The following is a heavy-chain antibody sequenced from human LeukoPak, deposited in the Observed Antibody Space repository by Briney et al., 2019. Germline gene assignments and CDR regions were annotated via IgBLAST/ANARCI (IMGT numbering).Heavy chain of an antibody. V-gene: IGHV4-39*07. Sequence: SETLSLTCTVSGLSISSSNSYWGWIRQPPGKGLEWIESIYYTGNTYYNASLKSRVTISIDTSKNQFSLKLSSVTPADTAVYYCVRDSIWFGESLYFDNWGQGTLVTVSS. D-gene: IGHD3-10*01. CDR1: GLSISSSNSY. CDR2: IYYTGNT. J-gene: IGHJ4*02. CDR3: VRDSIWFGESLYFDN.